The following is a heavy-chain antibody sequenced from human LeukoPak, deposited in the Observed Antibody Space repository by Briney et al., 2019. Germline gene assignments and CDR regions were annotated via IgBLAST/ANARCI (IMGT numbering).Heavy chain of an antibody. CDR1: GFTSSSYG. CDR3: ARGGAAAGGLDY. CDR2: IWYDGSNK. J-gene: IGHJ4*02. Sequence: AGRSLRLSCAASGFTSSSYGMHWVRQAPGKGLEWVAVIWYDGSNKYYADSVKGRFTISRDNSKNTLYLQMNSLRAEDTAVYYCARGGAAAGGLDYWGQGTLVTVSS. D-gene: IGHD6-13*01. V-gene: IGHV3-33*01.